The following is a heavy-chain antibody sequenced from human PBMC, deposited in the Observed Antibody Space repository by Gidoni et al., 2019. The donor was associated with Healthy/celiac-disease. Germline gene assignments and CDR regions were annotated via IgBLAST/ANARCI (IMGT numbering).Heavy chain of an antibody. CDR1: GGSISSGGYY. CDR3: ARGDWSGYYTLGRFDY. J-gene: IGHJ4*02. D-gene: IGHD3-3*01. Sequence: QVQLQESGPGLVKPSQTLSLTCTVSGGSISSGGYYWSWIRQHPGKGLEWIGYIYYSGSTYYNPSLKSRVTISVDTSKNQFSLKLSSVTAADTAVYYCARGDWSGYYTLGRFDYWGQGTLVTVSS. V-gene: IGHV4-31*03. CDR2: IYYSGST.